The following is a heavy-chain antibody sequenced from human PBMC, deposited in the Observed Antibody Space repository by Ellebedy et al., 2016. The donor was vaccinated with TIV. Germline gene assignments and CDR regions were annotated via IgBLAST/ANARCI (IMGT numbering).Heavy chain of an antibody. D-gene: IGHD3-16*01. V-gene: IGHV3-30-3*01. CDR1: GFTFSSYA. Sequence: GESLKISCAASGFTFSSYAMHWVRQAPGKGLEWVAVISYDGSNKYYADSVKGRFTISRDNSKNTLYLQMNSLRAEDTAVYYCAREKGGGDNWFDPWGQGTLVTVSS. CDR2: ISYDGSNK. J-gene: IGHJ5*02. CDR3: AREKGGGDNWFDP.